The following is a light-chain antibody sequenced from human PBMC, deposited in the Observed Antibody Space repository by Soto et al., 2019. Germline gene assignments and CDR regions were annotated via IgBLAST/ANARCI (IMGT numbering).Light chain of an antibody. CDR3: QSYDNSLSGSL. CDR2: DDT. V-gene: IGLV1-40*01. Sequence: QSVLTQPPSVSGAPGQRGTISCTGSSSNIGAGYDVHWYQHLPGAAPKLLIYDDTHRPSGVPDRFSASKSGTSASLAITGLQADDEGNYYCQSYDNSLSGSLFGGGTKLTVL. J-gene: IGLJ3*02. CDR1: SSNIGAGYD.